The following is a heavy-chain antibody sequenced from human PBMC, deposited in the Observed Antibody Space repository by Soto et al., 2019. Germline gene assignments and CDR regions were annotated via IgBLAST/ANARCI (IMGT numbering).Heavy chain of an antibody. Sequence: GGSLRLSCAASGFTFSSHAMSWVRQAPGKGLEWVSGISGSGGDTYYADSVKGRFTISRDNSKNTLYLQMNSLRAEDTALYYCARGVQWLVPVTLFDYWGQGTLVTVSS. CDR3: ARGVQWLVPVTLFDY. J-gene: IGHJ4*02. V-gene: IGHV3-23*01. D-gene: IGHD6-19*01. CDR1: GFTFSSHA. CDR2: ISGSGGDT.